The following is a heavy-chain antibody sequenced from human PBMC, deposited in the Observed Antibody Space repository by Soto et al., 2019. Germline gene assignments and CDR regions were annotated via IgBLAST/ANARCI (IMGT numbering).Heavy chain of an antibody. CDR2: MNPNSGNT. V-gene: IGHV1-8*01. CDR1: GYTFTNNV. J-gene: IGHJ4*02. Sequence: QVQLVQSGAEVKKPGASVTVSCKASGYTFTNNVINGVRQAPGQGLEWMGWMNPNSGNTGYAQKFQGRVTMTRNTSIRTAYIDLSSLSSDDTAFYYCARVMLGGHSDYWCQGTLVTVSS. CDR3: ARVMLGGHSDY. D-gene: IGHD2-15*01.